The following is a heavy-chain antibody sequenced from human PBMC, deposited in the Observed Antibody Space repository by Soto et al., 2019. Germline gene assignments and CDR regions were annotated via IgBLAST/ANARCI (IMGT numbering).Heavy chain of an antibody. CDR1: GGSISSGAYY. Sequence: QVQLQEPGPGLVKPSQTLSLTCTVSGGSISSGAYYWSWIRQHPGKGLEWIGYIYYSGSTYYNPSLKSRITISVDTSKNQFSLKLNSVTAGDAAVYYCAGHSSGRWGSLDVWGQGTTVTVSS. CDR3: AGHSSGRWGSLDV. CDR2: IYYSGST. J-gene: IGHJ6*02. D-gene: IGHD6-19*01. V-gene: IGHV4-31*03.